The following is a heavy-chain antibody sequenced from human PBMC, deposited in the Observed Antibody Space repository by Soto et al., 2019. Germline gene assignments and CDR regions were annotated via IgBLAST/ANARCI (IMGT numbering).Heavy chain of an antibody. D-gene: IGHD3-22*01. CDR2: ISSSATYI. CDR1: GFNFSTYS. J-gene: IGHJ4*02. V-gene: IGHV3-21*06. Sequence: GGSLRLSCAASGFNFSTYSLNWVRQAPGKGREWVSSISSSATYIDYADSVKGRFTISRDNAKSSLYLQMNSLRAEDTGVYYCARYGYYYHSSAYSGYWGQGT. CDR3: ARYGYYYHSSAYSGY.